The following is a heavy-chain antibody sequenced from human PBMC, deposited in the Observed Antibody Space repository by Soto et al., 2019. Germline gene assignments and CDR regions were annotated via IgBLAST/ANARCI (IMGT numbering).Heavy chain of an antibody. Sequence: GASVKVSCKASGYTLTELSMHWVRQAPGKGLEWMGGFDPEDGETIYAQKFQGRVTMTEDTSTDTAYMELSSLRSEDTAVYYCATSGRHYYDSSGYYYYYYGMDVWGQGTTVTVSS. CDR3: ATSGRHYYDSSGYYYYYYGMDV. J-gene: IGHJ6*02. D-gene: IGHD3-22*01. CDR2: FDPEDGET. V-gene: IGHV1-24*01. CDR1: GYTLTELS.